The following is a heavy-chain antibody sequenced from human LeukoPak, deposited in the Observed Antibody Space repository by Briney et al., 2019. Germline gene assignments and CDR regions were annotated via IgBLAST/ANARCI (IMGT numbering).Heavy chain of an antibody. CDR3: ASGDYYDSSGYYGNEYFQH. CDR1: GYTFTSYY. CDR2: INPSGGST. D-gene: IGHD3-22*01. J-gene: IGHJ1*01. Sequence: ASVKVSCKASGYTFTSYYMHWVRQAPGQGLEWMGIINPSGGSTSYAQKFQGRVTMTRDTSTSTVYMELSSLRSEDTVVYYCASGDYYDSSGYYGNEYFQHWGQGTLVTVSS. V-gene: IGHV1-46*01.